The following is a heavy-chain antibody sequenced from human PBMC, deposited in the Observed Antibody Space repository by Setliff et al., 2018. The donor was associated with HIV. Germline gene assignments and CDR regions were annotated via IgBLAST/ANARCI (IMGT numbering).Heavy chain of an antibody. V-gene: IGHV1-18*01. CDR2: ISAYNGNT. CDR1: GYTFTSYG. D-gene: IGHD2-21*01. Sequence: ASVKVSCKASGYTFTSYGISWVRQAPGQGLEWMGWISAYNGNTNYAQKLQGRVTMTTDTSTSTAYMELRSLRSDDTAVYYCARLRRDGYNGGGWFDPWGQGTLVTVSS. J-gene: IGHJ5*02. CDR3: ARLRRDGYNGGGWFDP.